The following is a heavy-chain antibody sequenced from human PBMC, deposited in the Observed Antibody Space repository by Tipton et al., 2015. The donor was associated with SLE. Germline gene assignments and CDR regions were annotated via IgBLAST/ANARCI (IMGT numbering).Heavy chain of an antibody. Sequence: SLRLSCAASGFTFSSYSMNWVRQAPGKGLEWVGFIRSKAYGGTTEYAASVKGRFTISRDDSKSIAYLQMNSLKTEDTAVYYCTTFYSNYAAYWGQGTLVTVSS. V-gene: IGHV3-49*04. CDR3: TTFYSNYAAY. CDR2: IRSKAYGGTT. D-gene: IGHD4-11*01. CDR1: GFTFSSYS. J-gene: IGHJ4*02.